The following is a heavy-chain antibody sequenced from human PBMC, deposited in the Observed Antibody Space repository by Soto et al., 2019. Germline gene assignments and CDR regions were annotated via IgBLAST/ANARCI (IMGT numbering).Heavy chain of an antibody. J-gene: IGHJ6*02. CDR1: GFTFSSYI. CDR2: ISSSSSYI. V-gene: IGHV3-21*01. Sequence: EVQLVESGGGLVKPGGSLRLSCAASGFTFSSYIMNWVRQAPGKGREWVSSISSSSSYIYYADSVKGRFTISRDNAKNSLYLQMNSLRAEDTAVYYCARDRHYGRGVWGQGTTVTVSS. CDR3: ARDRHYGRGV.